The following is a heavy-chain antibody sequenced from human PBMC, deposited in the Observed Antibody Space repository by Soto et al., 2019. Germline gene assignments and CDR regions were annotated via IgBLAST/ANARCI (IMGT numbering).Heavy chain of an antibody. CDR1: GYYISNGYF. CDR2: SYYRGIT. J-gene: IGHJ4*02. D-gene: IGHD4-17*01. Sequence: PSETLSLTCGVSGYYISNGYFWGWIRQPPGKGLEWIGNSYYRGITYYNPSLKSRVTVSVDTTKNQVSLKLSSVTAADTAVCYCVGEQVMSTAPRVVDYWGQGTLVTVSS. V-gene: IGHV4-38-2*02. CDR3: VGEQVMSTAPRVVDY.